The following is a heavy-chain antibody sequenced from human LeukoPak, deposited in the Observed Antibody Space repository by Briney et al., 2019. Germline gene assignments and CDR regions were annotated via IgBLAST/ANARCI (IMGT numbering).Heavy chain of an antibody. J-gene: IGHJ1*01. CDR3: ARGSSSWYDPAEYFQH. CDR1: GYTFTSYA. CDR2: INAGNGNT. Sequence: ASVKVSCKASGYTFTSYAMHWVRQAPGQRLEWMGWINAGNGNTKYSQKFQGRVTITRDTSASTAYMELSSLRSEDTAVYYCARGSSSWYDPAEYFQHWGQGTLSPSPQ. V-gene: IGHV1-3*01. D-gene: IGHD6-13*01.